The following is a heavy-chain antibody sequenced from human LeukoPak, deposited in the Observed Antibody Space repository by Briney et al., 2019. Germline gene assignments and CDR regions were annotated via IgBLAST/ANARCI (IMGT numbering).Heavy chain of an antibody. V-gene: IGHV3-64D*06. J-gene: IGHJ4*02. CDR1: GFAFSSYV. Sequence: HPGGSLRLSCSASGFAFSSYVMHWDRQAPGKGLEFVSAINGNGFSTYYADSVKGRFTISRDNSENTLYLRMSSLRPDDTAVYYCVKIAADWGQGTLVTVSS. D-gene: IGHD6-13*01. CDR3: VKIAAD. CDR2: INGNGFST.